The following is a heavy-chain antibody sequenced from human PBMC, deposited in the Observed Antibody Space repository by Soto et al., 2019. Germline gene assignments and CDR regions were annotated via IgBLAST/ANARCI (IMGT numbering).Heavy chain of an antibody. D-gene: IGHD4-17*01. J-gene: IGHJ4*02. Sequence: SETLSLTCTVSGGSISSYYWSRIRQPPGKGLEWIGYIYYSGSTNYNPSLKSRVTISVDTSKNQFSLKLSSVTAADTAVYYCARWYGDYVFGHTDYWGQGTLVTVSS. CDR2: IYYSGST. V-gene: IGHV4-59*01. CDR3: ARWYGDYVFGHTDY. CDR1: GGSISSYY.